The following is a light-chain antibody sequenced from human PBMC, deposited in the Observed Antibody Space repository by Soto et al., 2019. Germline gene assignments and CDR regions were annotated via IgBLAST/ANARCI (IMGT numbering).Light chain of an antibody. CDR2: AAS. CDR3: QQFNSYPIT. Sequence: ELVMTQSPATLSVSAGERATLSCRARQSGRSNLARYQQKPGQAPRLLIYAASPRATGLPARFSGSGSGTEFILTISSLQPDDFATYYCQQFNSYPITFGQGTRLEI. V-gene: IGKV3-15*01. CDR1: QSGRSN. J-gene: IGKJ5*01.